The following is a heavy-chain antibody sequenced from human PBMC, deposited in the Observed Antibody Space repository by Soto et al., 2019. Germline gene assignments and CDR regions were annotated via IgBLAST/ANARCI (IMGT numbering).Heavy chain of an antibody. D-gene: IGHD3-22*01. V-gene: IGHV1-3*01. J-gene: IGHJ4*02. CDR3: ARDREYYDSSGYYFYYFDY. Sequence: ASVKVSCKSSGYTFTNYAMHWVRQAPGQRLEWMGWINAGNGNTKYSQKFQGRVTITRDKSTSTAYMELSSLRSEDTAVYYCARDREYYDSSGYYFYYFDYWGQGTLVTVSS. CDR1: GYTFTNYA. CDR2: INAGNGNT.